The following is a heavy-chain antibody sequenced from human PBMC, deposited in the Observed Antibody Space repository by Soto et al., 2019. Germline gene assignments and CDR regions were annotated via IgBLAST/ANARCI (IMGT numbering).Heavy chain of an antibody. J-gene: IGHJ6*02. V-gene: IGHV1-69*13. CDR2: IIPIFGTA. Sequence: SVKVSCKASGGTFSSYAISWVRQAPGQGLEWMGGIIPIFGTANYAQRFQGRVTITADESTSTAYMELSSLRSEDTAVYYCASLYCTNGVCFELPGYYYGMDVWGQGTTVTVSS. D-gene: IGHD2-8*01. CDR3: ASLYCTNGVCFELPGYYYGMDV. CDR1: GGTFSSYA.